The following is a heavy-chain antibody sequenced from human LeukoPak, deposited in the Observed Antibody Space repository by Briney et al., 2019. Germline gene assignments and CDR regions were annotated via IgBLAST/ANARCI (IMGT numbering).Heavy chain of an antibody. V-gene: IGHV3-30*02. CDR3: AKDPSFRPGYFDY. J-gene: IGHJ4*02. CDR2: IRYDGSNK. CDR1: GFTFSSYG. Sequence: GGSLRLSCAASGFTFSSYGMHWVRQAPGKGLEWVAFIRYDGSNKYYADSAKGRFTISRDNSKNTLYLQMNSLRAEDTAVYYCAKDPSFRPGYFDYWGQGTLVTVSS.